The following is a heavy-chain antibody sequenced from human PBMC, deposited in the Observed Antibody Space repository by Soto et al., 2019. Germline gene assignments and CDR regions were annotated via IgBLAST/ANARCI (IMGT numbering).Heavy chain of an antibody. CDR1: GGSISNFY. CDR3: ASYSSRHQWRDS. J-gene: IGHJ4*02. Sequence: SETLSLTHLVSGGSISNFYCTWIRQPPGKGLEGVAHVSYSGVTTENPSHQSRVTISVDTSKSHFSLNLNSVSAADTAIYYCASYSSRHQWRDSWGQGTLGTVSS. D-gene: IGHD6-13*01. V-gene: IGHV4-59*12. CDR2: VSYSGVT.